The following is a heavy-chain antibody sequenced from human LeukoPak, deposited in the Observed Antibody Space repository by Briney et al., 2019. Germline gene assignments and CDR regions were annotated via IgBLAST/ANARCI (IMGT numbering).Heavy chain of an antibody. Sequence: GASLKISFKGSGYSFTSYWIGWVRPMPGKGLEWMGIIYPGDSDTRYSPSFQGQVTISADKSISTAYLQWSSLKASDTAMYYCARLGGPFYDSMDYWGQGTLVTVSS. CDR1: GYSFTSYW. D-gene: IGHD3-22*01. V-gene: IGHV5-51*01. CDR3: ARLGGPFYDSMDY. CDR2: IYPGDSDT. J-gene: IGHJ4*02.